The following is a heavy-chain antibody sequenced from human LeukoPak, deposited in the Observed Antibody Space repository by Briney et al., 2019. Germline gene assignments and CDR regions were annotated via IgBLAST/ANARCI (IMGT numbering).Heavy chain of an antibody. V-gene: IGHV1-2*02. J-gene: IGHJ4*02. CDR2: MNPNSGGT. CDR3: ARQGSNSSGWYPVDD. D-gene: IGHD6-19*01. Sequence: ASVKVSCKTSGYTLTAYYIHWLRQAPGQGLGWMGWMNPNSGGTKYAQTFQGRVTLTRDTSISTAYLELSSLTSDDTAVYFCARQGSNSSGWYPVDDWGQGTLVTVSS. CDR1: GYTLTAYY.